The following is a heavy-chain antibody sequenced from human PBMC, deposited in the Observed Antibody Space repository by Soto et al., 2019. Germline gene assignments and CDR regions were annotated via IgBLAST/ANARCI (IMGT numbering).Heavy chain of an antibody. CDR2: INPSGGST. CDR1: GYTFTNFG. J-gene: IGHJ4*02. D-gene: IGHD3-22*01. Sequence: ASVKVSCKASGYTFTNFGISWVRQAPGQGLEWMGIINPSGGSTSYAQKFQGRVTMTRDTSTSTVYMELSSLRPEDTAVYYCASLQTNYYDSSGYYPYWGQGTLVTVSS. CDR3: ASLQTNYYDSSGYYPY. V-gene: IGHV1-46*03.